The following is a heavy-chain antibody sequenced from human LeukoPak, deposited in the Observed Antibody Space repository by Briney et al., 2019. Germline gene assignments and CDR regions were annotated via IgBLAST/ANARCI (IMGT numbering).Heavy chain of an antibody. CDR1: GGSFSGYC. J-gene: IGHJ6*02. V-gene: IGHV4-34*01. D-gene: IGHD6-25*01. CDR3: ARGGYLPWTAPNAKYGMDV. Sequence: SESLSLTCAVYGGSFSGYCWSWIRQPPGKGVEWSGEINHSGSTNYNPSLKSRVTISVDTSKNQFSLKLSSVTAADTAVYYCARGGYLPWTAPNAKYGMDVWGQGTTVTVSS. CDR2: INHSGST.